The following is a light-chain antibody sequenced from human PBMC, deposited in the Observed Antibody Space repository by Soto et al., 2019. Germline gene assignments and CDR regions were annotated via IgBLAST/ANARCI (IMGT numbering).Light chain of an antibody. Sequence: DRVMAQYAETLSLYRGESVNITCSASQSVSSNLAWYQQKPGRAPRLLIYGASTRATGIPARFSCSGPGTEYTLALRSRQSGYSALPYCEPHSNGAPAFGGGTKVDIK. CDR3: EPHSNGAPA. CDR2: GAS. CDR1: QSVSSN. V-gene: IGKV3-15*01. J-gene: IGKJ4*01.